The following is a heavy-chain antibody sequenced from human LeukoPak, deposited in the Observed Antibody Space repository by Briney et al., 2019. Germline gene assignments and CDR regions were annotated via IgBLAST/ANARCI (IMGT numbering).Heavy chain of an antibody. D-gene: IGHD1-26*01. CDR1: GFTFSSYG. Sequence: PGGSLRLSCAASGFTFSSYGMSWVRQAPGKGLEWVSVIYSGGSTYYADSVKGRFTISRDNSKNTLYLQMNSLRAEDTAVYYCARVRGSYSDVWGKGTTVTISS. V-gene: IGHV3-53*01. CDR2: IYSGGST. CDR3: ARVRGSYSDV. J-gene: IGHJ6*04.